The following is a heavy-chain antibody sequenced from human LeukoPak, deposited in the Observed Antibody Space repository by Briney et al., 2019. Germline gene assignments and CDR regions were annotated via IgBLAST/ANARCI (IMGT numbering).Heavy chain of an antibody. J-gene: IGHJ4*02. CDR3: AKANDFWSGYLTASY. V-gene: IGHV3-30*02. Sequence: GGSLRLSCAASGFTFSSYGMHWVRQAPGKGLEWVAFIRYDGSNKYYADSVKGRFTISRDNSKNTLYLQMNSLRAEDTAVYYCAKANDFWSGYLTASYWGQGTLVTVSS. CDR1: GFTFSSYG. D-gene: IGHD3-3*01. CDR2: IRYDGSNK.